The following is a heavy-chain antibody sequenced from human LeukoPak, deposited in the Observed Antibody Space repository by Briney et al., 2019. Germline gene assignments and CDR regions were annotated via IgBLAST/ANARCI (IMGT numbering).Heavy chain of an antibody. V-gene: IGHV3-30*18. CDR2: ISYDGSNK. D-gene: IGHD2-15*01. CDR1: GFTFSSYG. Sequence: TGGSRRLSCAASGFTFSSYGMHWVRQAPGKGLEWAAVISYDGSNKYYADSVKGRFTISRDNSKNTLYLQMNSLRAEDTAVYYCAKDTERYCSGGSCYYFDYWGQGTLATVSS. J-gene: IGHJ4*02. CDR3: AKDTERYCSGGSCYYFDY.